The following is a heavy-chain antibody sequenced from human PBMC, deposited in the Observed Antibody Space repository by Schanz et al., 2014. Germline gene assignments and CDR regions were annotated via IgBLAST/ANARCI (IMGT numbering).Heavy chain of an antibody. D-gene: IGHD3-3*01. V-gene: IGHV3-30*04. CDR2: ISYDGSNE. J-gene: IGHJ4*02. Sequence: QVQLVESGGGVVQPGRSLRLSCAASGFAFSNYAMHWVRQAPGKGLAWVAIISYDGSNEYYADSVKGRFTISRDTSKNTVFLQMNSLRPEDTAVYYCAATTILADWGQGSLVTVSS. CDR1: GFAFSNYA. CDR3: AATTILAD.